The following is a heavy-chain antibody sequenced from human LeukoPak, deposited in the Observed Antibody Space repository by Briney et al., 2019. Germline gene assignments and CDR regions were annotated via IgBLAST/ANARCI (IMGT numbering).Heavy chain of an antibody. CDR1: GFTVSSNY. CDR2: IYSGGST. D-gene: IGHD5-24*01. CDR3: ARDQGDGYDPDAFDI. V-gene: IGHV3-53*01. Sequence: PGGSLRLSCAASGFTVSSNYMSWVRQAPGKGLEWASVIYSGGSTYYADSVKGRFTISRDNSKNTLYLQMNSLRAEDTAVFYCARDQGDGYDPDAFDIWGQGTMVTVSS. J-gene: IGHJ3*02.